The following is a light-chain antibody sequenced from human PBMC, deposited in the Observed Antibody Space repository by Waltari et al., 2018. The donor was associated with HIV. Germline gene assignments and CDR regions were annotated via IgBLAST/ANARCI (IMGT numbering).Light chain of an antibody. V-gene: IGKV3D-20*01. Sequence: EIVLTQSPATLSLSPGERATLSCGASQTVSNNYLAWYQQKPGLAPRLLIYDASSRAAGVPDRFSGSGSGTNFTLTISRLEPEDFAVYYCHQFGSSTSYTFGQRTKVKIK. CDR1: QTVSNNY. J-gene: IGKJ2*01. CDR2: DAS. CDR3: HQFGSSTSYT.